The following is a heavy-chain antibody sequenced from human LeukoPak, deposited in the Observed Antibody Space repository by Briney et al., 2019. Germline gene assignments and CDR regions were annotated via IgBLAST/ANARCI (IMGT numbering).Heavy chain of an antibody. CDR2: IRYDGSNK. Sequence: GGSLRLSCAASGFTFSSYGMHWVRQAPGKGLEWVTFIRYDGSNKYYADSVKGRFTISRDNSKNTLYLQMHSLRAEDTAVYYCAKSWLTGALTTWYFDLWGRGALVTVSS. J-gene: IGHJ2*01. CDR1: GFTFSSYG. V-gene: IGHV3-30*02. D-gene: IGHD7-27*01. CDR3: AKSWLTGALTTWYFDL.